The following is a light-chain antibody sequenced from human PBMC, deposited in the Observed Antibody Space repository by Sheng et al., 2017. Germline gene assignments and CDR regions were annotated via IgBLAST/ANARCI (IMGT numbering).Light chain of an antibody. Sequence: EIVLTQSPATLSLSPGDRATLSCRASQSVRNFLAWYQQKSGQAPRLLIYDASTRASGTPARFSGSGSGTDFTLTISSLEPEDFAVYYCQQRSNWQFTFGLDQSG. V-gene: IGKV3D-11*02. J-gene: IGKJ3*01. CDR3: QQRSNWQFT. CDR1: QSVRNF. CDR2: DAS.